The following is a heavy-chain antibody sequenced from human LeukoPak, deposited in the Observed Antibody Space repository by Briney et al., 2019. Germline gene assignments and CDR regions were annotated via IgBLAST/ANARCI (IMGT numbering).Heavy chain of an antibody. Sequence: PGGSLRLSCAASGFTFSSYAMSGVRQTPGKGLEWVSGIDPSGGGTYYADSVKGRFTISRDNSKNKLYLQMNSLRAEDTAAYYCAKISPLDYGGKPWALDIWGKGTMVTVS. V-gene: IGHV3-23*01. J-gene: IGHJ3*02. D-gene: IGHD4-23*01. CDR2: IDPSGGGT. CDR3: AKISPLDYGGKPWALDI. CDR1: GFTFSSYA.